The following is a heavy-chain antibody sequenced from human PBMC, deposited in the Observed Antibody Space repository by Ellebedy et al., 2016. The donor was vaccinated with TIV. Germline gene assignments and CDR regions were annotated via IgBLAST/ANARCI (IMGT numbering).Heavy chain of an antibody. CDR3: ARDDWFGDASRGGFDY. D-gene: IGHD3-10*01. V-gene: IGHV4-4*02. CDR2: IYHSGST. J-gene: IGHJ4*02. CDR1: GGSISSSNW. Sequence: SETLSLTCAVSGGSISSSNWWSWVRQPPGKGLEWIGEIYHSGSTNYNPSLKSRVTISVDKSKNQFSLKLSSVTAADTAVYYCARDDWFGDASRGGFDYWGQGTLVTVSS.